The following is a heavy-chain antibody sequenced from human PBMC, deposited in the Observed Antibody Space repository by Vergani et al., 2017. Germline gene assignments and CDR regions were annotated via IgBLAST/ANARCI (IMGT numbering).Heavy chain of an antibody. Sequence: QVTLQESGPVLVKPTETLTLTCTVSGFSLSNARMGVSWIRQPPGKALEWLAHIFSNDEKSYSTSLKSRLTISKDTSKSQVVLTMTNMDPVDTATYYCARSTGASISLPYSGVGWYFDLWGRGTLVTVSS. V-gene: IGHV2-26*01. CDR2: IFSNDEK. J-gene: IGHJ2*01. CDR3: ARSTGASISLPYSGVGWYFDL. CDR1: GFSLSNARMG. D-gene: IGHD1-26*01.